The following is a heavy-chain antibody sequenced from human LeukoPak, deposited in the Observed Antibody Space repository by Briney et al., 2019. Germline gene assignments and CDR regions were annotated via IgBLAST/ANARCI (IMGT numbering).Heavy chain of an antibody. Sequence: GESLKISCKGSGYSFSSYWIGWVRQTPGQGLEWMGIIFPGDSDIRYGPSFQGQVTISVDKPISTAYLQWSSLKASDTAMYYCASEPSSGFPWGQGTLVIVSS. CDR1: GYSFSSYW. J-gene: IGHJ5*02. CDR2: IFPGDSDI. CDR3: ASEPSSGFP. V-gene: IGHV5-51*04. D-gene: IGHD3-22*01.